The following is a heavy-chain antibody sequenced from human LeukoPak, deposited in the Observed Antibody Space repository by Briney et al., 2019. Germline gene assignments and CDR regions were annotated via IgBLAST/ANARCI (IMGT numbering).Heavy chain of an antibody. J-gene: IGHJ5*02. Sequence: SETLSLTCTVSGGSISSYYWSWIRQPPGKGLEWIGYIYYSGSTNYNPSLKSRVTISVDTSKNQFSLKLSSVTAADTAVYYCARPWGSAWFDPWGQGTLVTVSS. V-gene: IGHV4-59*08. CDR3: ARPWGSAWFDP. CDR2: IYYSGST. CDR1: GGSISSYY. D-gene: IGHD7-27*01.